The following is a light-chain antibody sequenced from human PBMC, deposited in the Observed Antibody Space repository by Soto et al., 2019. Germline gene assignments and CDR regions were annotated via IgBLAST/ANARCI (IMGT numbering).Light chain of an antibody. V-gene: IGKV1-8*01. CDR3: QQYYSYPLT. Sequence: AIRMTQSPSSLSASTGDRVTITCRASQGISSYLAWYQQKPGKAHKLLIYAASTLQSGVPSRFSGSGSGTDFNLTISCLQSEDFATYYCQQYYSYPLTFGGGTKVEIK. CDR1: QGISSY. CDR2: AAS. J-gene: IGKJ4*01.